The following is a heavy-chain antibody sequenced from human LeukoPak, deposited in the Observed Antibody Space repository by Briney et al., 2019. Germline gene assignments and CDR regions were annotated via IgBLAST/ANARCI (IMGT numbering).Heavy chain of an antibody. CDR2: IIPIFGTA. J-gene: IGHJ4*02. CDR1: GGTFSSYA. CDR3: ARGSIAVAVHFDY. V-gene: IGHV1-69*06. D-gene: IGHD6-19*01. Sequence: GASVKVSCKASGGTFSSYAISWVRQAPGQGLEWMGGIIPIFGTANYAQKFQGRVTITADKSTSTAYMELRSLRSDDTAVYYCARGSIAVAVHFDYWGQGTLVTVSS.